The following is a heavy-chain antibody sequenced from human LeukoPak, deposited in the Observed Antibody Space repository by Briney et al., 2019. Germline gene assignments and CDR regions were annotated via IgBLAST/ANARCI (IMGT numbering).Heavy chain of an antibody. V-gene: IGHV1-8*01. J-gene: IGHJ5*02. CDR3: ARGPTEVSGSYRWFDP. CDR2: MNPKNGNT. Sequence: ASVKVSCKASGYTFTRYDINWVRQATGQGLEWMGWMNPKNGNTGYVQKFQGRVTMTRNTATSTAYMELSSLRSEDTAVYYCARGPTEVSGSYRWFDPWGQGTLVTVSS. CDR1: GYTFTRYD. D-gene: IGHD1-26*01.